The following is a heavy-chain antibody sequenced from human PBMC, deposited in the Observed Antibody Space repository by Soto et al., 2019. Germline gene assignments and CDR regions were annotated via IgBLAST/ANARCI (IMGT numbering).Heavy chain of an antibody. CDR2: TYYSGVP. Sequence: PSETLSLTCTVSGGSINSGNFYWGWIRQRPGKGLEWIGFTYYSGVPYYNPSLKSRVTISVDTSMNRFSLKLSSVTAADTAVYYCASTRWYGNWFDPWGQGTLVTVSS. CDR1: GGSINSGNFY. V-gene: IGHV4-30-4*08. CDR3: ASTRWYGNWFDP. D-gene: IGHD2-15*01. J-gene: IGHJ5*02.